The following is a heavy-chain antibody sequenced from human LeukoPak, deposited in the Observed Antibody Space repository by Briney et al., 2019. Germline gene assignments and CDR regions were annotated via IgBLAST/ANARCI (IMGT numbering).Heavy chain of an antibody. D-gene: IGHD6-13*01. CDR2: TYTSGDT. CDR1: RASISDNY. V-gene: IGHV4-4*07. J-gene: IGHJ4*02. Sequence: SETPSLTCTVSRASISDNYWSWSRQPAGKALEWIGRTYTSGDTNYNPSLKSRASVSVDTSKNQSYLSLRYVTAADTAVYYCTIGGASGSLAHWGPGTLVTVSS. CDR3: TIGGASGSLAH.